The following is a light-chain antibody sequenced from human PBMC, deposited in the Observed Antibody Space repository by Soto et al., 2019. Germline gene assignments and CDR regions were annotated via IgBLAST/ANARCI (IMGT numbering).Light chain of an antibody. CDR2: LGS. Sequence: DIVMTQSPLSLPVTPGEPASISCRSSQSLLHSNGYNFLDWYLQRPGQSPQLLIHLGSNRASGVPDGFSGSGSGTDFTLKISRVEAEDVGVYYCMQALQTPPYTFGQGTKVEIK. V-gene: IGKV2-28*01. CDR3: MQALQTPPYT. J-gene: IGKJ2*01. CDR1: QSLLHSNGYNF.